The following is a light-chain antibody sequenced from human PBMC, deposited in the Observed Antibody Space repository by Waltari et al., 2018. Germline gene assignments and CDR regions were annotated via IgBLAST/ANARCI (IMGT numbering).Light chain of an antibody. CDR1: SPNIGRTY. V-gene: IGLV1-47*01. J-gene: IGLJ3*02. CDR2: RSN. Sequence: QSVLTQPPSASGTPGQRVTISCSGSSPNIGRTYVYWYQLLPGTAPKLLIYRSNQRPSGVPDRFSGSKSGTSASLAISGLRSEDEADYDCSAWDDSLTWVDGLSGWVFGGGTKLTVL. CDR3: SAWDDSLTWVDGLSGWV.